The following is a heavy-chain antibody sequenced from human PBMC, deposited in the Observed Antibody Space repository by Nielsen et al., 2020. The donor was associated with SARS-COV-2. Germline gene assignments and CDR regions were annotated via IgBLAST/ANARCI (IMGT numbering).Heavy chain of an antibody. J-gene: IGHJ4*01. CDR3: ARGSTY. V-gene: IGHV3-48*03. CDR2: LGSGI. D-gene: IGHD5/OR15-5a*01. CDR1: GFVVSQFG. Sequence: GGSLRLSCAASGFVVSQFGMNWVRHAPGKGLEWIAHLGSGIRYADAVRGRFTISGDDTKNSLFLQMNNLRLEDTAIYYCARGSTYWGPGTLVTVSS.